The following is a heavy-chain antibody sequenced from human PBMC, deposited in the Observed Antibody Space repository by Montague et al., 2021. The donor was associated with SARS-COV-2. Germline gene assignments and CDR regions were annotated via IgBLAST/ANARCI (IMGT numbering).Heavy chain of an antibody. CDR2: IIPIFGSA. V-gene: IGHV1-69*13. Sequence: SVKVSCKASGGTFSSYTITWVRHAPGQGLEWMGGIIPIFGSANYAQKFQGRVTITADESTSTAYMVLSSLRSEDTAVYYCATKDVGLAASFDYWGQGTLVTVSS. J-gene: IGHJ4*02. CDR1: GGTFSSYT. CDR3: ATKDVGLAASFDY. D-gene: IGHD2-15*01.